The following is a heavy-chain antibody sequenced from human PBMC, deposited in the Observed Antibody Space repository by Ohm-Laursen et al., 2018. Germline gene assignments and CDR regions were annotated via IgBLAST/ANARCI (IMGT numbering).Heavy chain of an antibody. Sequence: TLSLTCTVSGGSINNYYLGWVRQPPGKGLEWIGYISYTGSTDYNPSLKSRVTVSLDTSKNQFSLKLTSVTAADTAVYYCARSSIYSNFYYYYAMDVWGQGTTVTVSS. CDR1: GGSINNYY. CDR2: ISYTGST. V-gene: IGHV4-59*01. J-gene: IGHJ6*02. CDR3: ARSSIYSNFYYYYAMDV. D-gene: IGHD4-11*01.